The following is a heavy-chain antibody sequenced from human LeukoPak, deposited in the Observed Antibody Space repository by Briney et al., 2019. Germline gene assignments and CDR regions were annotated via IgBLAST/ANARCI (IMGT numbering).Heavy chain of an antibody. J-gene: IGHJ4*02. CDR3: AKEVHPYDSGTYYFDY. CDR2: IRHDGSNE. D-gene: IGHD3-10*01. V-gene: IGHV3-30*02. Sequence: PGGSLRLSCVGSGFTFSSYGMHWARQAAGKGLEWVAFIRHDGSNEYYADSVKGRFTVSRDNSKNTLFLQMNSLRVDEMAVYYCAKEVHPYDSGTYYFDYWGRGTLVTVSS. CDR1: GFTFSSYG.